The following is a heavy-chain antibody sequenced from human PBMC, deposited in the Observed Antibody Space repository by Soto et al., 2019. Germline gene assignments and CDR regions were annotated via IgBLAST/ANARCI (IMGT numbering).Heavy chain of an antibody. J-gene: IGHJ4*02. CDR1: GGSISSYY. CDR3: ARESLKESITMTVVVDY. V-gene: IGHV4-4*07. Sequence: LSLTCTVSGGSISSYYWSWIRQPAGKGLEWIGRIYTSGSTNYNPSLKSRVTMSVDTSKNQFSLKLSSVTAADTAVYYCARESLKESITMTVVVDYWGQGTLVTVSS. CDR2: IYTSGST. D-gene: IGHD3-22*01.